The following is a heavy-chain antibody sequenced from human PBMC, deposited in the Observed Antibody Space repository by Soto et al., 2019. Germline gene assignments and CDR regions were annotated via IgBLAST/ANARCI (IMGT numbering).Heavy chain of an antibody. Sequence: QVQLVQSGAEVKKPGSSVKVSCKASGGTFSTYAISWVRQAPGQGLEWMGGVIPILGTTNNAQKFQGRVTITADESTSTAYMELTSLNSEDTAVDYCARHDGTDYYIEMDVWVQGTTVTVSS. J-gene: IGHJ6*02. V-gene: IGHV1-69*12. CDR3: ARHDGTDYYIEMDV. D-gene: IGHD1-1*01. CDR2: VIPILGTT. CDR1: GGTFSTYA.